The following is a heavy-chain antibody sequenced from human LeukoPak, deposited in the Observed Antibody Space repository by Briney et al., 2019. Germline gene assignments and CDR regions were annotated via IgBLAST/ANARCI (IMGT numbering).Heavy chain of an antibody. V-gene: IGHV2-70*04. CDR2: IDWDDDK. D-gene: IGHD6-6*01. CDR1: GFSLSTSGTR. Sequence: SGPALVKPTQTLTLTCTFSGFSLSTSGTRVSWIRQPPGKALECLARIDWDDDKFYSTSLKTRLTISQDTSQNQVVLTMTNLDPVDTATYYCARRGKIQKESSIAEDWGQETLVTVSS. J-gene: IGHJ4*02. CDR3: ARRGKIQKESSIAED.